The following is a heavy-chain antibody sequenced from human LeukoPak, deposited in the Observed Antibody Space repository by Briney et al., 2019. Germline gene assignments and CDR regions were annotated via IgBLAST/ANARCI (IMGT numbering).Heavy chain of an antibody. V-gene: IGHV3-23*01. Sequence: GGSLRLSCAASGFTFSDYYMSWIRQAPGKGLEWVSAISGSGGSTYYADSVKGRFTISRDNSKNTLYLQMNSLRAEDTAVYYCAKGPTMIVVVITPFDYWGQGTLVTVSS. D-gene: IGHD3-22*01. CDR3: AKGPTMIVVVITPFDY. J-gene: IGHJ4*02. CDR1: GFTFSDYY. CDR2: ISGSGGST.